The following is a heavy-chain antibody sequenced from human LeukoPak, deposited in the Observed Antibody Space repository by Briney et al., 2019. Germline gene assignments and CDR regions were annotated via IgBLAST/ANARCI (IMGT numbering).Heavy chain of an antibody. D-gene: IGHD4-17*01. CDR3: AREDYGDYAENFDY. CDR1: GFTFSSAA. CDR2: IGSSSTSI. Sequence: GGSLRLSCAASGFTFSSAAMTWVRQAPGKGLEWVSSIGSSSTSIYYADSVKGRFTISRDNAKNSLFLQMNSLRVEDTAVYYCAREDYGDYAENFDYWGQGTLVTVSS. J-gene: IGHJ4*02. V-gene: IGHV3-21*01.